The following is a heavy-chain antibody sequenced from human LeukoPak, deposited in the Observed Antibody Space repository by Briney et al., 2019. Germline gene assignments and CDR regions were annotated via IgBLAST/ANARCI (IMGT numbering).Heavy chain of an antibody. D-gene: IGHD3-10*01. CDR2: ISAYNGNT. V-gene: IGHV1-18*01. CDR3: ARDRTTTMIRGVITQDQFDY. Sequence: ASVKVSCKASGYTFTSYGISWVRQAPGQGLEWMGWISAYNGNTNYAQNLQGRVTMTTDTSTSTAYLELRSLGSDDTAVYYCARDRTTTMIRGVITQDQFDYWGQGTLVTVSS. CDR1: GYTFTSYG. J-gene: IGHJ4*02.